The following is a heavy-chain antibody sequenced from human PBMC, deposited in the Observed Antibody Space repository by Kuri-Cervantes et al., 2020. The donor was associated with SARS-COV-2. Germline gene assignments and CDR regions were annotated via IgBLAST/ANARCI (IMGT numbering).Heavy chain of an antibody. D-gene: IGHD1-26*01. CDR2: IYYSGST. CDR3: ARGGSGGYWFDP. Sequence: SETLSLTCTVSGGSISSSSYYWGWIRQPPGKGLEWIGSIYYSGSTYYNPSLKSRVTISVDTSKNQFSLKLSSVTAADTAVYYCARGGSGGYWFDPWGQGTLVTVSS. CDR1: GGSISSSSYY. V-gene: IGHV4-39*01. J-gene: IGHJ5*02.